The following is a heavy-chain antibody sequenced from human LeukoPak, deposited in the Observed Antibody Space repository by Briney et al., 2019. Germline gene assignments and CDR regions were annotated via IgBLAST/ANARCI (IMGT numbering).Heavy chain of an antibody. D-gene: IGHD6-13*01. V-gene: IGHV3-21*01. CDR3: ARGGISFY. CDR1: GLTFNTYT. J-gene: IGHJ4*02. CDR2: ISSSSSYI. Sequence: GGSLRLSCAASGLTFNTYTMNWVRQAPGRGLEWVSSISSSSSYIDYADSVRGRFTISRDNAKNSLYLQMNSLRAEDTAVYYCARGGISFYWGQGTLVTVSS.